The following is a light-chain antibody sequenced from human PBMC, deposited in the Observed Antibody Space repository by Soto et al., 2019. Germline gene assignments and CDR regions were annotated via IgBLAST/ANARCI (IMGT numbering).Light chain of an antibody. J-gene: IGKJ1*01. V-gene: IGKV3-15*01. Sequence: EVVMTQSPAVLSVSPGETATLTCRASQSISSKLAWYQQKPGQAPRLLIYGAVTRATGIPARFSGSGSTTDFTLTISSLHSEDCAVYYCQQYNNWLSWTFGQGTKLEIK. CDR3: QQYNNWLSWT. CDR1: QSISSK. CDR2: GAV.